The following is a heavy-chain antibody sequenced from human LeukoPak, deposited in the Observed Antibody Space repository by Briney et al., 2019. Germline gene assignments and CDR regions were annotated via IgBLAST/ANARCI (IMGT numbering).Heavy chain of an antibody. Sequence: ASVKVSCKASGYTFTSYGISWVRQAPGQGLEWMGWISAYNGNTNYAQKLQGRVTMTTDTSTSTAYMELRSLRSEDTAVYYCATERRIAARHLGIYYYYYYMDVWGKGTTVTVSS. CDR3: ATERRIAARHLGIYYYYYYMDV. CDR1: GYTFTSYG. CDR2: ISAYNGNT. V-gene: IGHV1-18*01. D-gene: IGHD6-6*01. J-gene: IGHJ6*03.